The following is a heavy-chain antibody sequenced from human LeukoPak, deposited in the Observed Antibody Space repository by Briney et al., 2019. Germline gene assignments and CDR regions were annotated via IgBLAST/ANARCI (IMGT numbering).Heavy chain of an antibody. CDR1: GGSISSSSYY. J-gene: IGHJ6*04. CDR2: IYYSGST. V-gene: IGHV4-39*07. CDR3: ARDNRVRGVKNGMDV. Sequence: SETLSLTCTVSGGSISSSSYYWGWIRQPPGKGLEWIGSIYYSGSTYYNPSLKSRVTISVDTSKNQFSLKLSSVTAADTAVYYCARDNRVRGVKNGMDVWGKGTTVTVSS. D-gene: IGHD3-10*01.